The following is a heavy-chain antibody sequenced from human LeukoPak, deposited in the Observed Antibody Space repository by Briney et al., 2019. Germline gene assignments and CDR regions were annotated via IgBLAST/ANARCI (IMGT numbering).Heavy chain of an antibody. J-gene: IGHJ4*02. Sequence: PSETLSLTCAVYGGPFSGYYWSWIRQPPGKGLEWIGEINHSGSTNYNPSLKSRVTISVDTSKDQFSLKLSSVTAADTAVYYCARRGGYRYYFDYWGQGTLVTVSS. CDR2: INHSGST. D-gene: IGHD5-12*01. CDR3: ARRGGYRYYFDY. CDR1: GGPFSGYY. V-gene: IGHV4-34*01.